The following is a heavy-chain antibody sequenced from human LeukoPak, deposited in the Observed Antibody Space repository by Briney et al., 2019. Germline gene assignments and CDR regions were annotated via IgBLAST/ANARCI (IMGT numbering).Heavy chain of an antibody. CDR1: GGSIRISSYY. CDR3: AKKGSGYYYDGRDYFDY. D-gene: IGHD3-22*01. Sequence: ASETLSLTCTVSGGSIRISSYYWGWIRQPPGKGLEWIGSISYSGSTYYNPSLKSRVTISVDTSKNQFSLKLSSVTATDTAVYYCAKKGSGYYYDGRDYFDYWGQGTLVTVSS. CDR2: ISYSGST. J-gene: IGHJ4*02. V-gene: IGHV4-39*01.